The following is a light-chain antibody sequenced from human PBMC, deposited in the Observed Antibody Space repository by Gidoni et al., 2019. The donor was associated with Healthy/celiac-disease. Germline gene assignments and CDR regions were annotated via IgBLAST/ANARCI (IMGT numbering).Light chain of an antibody. CDR3: QQSYSTPRT. CDR1: QSISSY. V-gene: IGKV1-39*01. CDR2: AAS. Sequence: DIQMTQSPSSLSASVGDRVTITCRASQSISSYLNWYQQKPGKAPKLLIYAASSLQSGVPSSFSGSGSGTDFNLTISSLQPEDFATYYCQQSYSTPRTFXXXTKVEIK. J-gene: IGKJ1*01.